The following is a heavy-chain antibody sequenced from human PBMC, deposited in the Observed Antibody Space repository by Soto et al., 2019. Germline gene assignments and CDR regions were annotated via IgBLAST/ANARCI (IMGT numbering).Heavy chain of an antibody. CDR1: GGTFSSYA. J-gene: IGHJ5*02. V-gene: IGHV1-69*13. Sequence: SVKVSCKASGGTFSSYAISWVRQAPGQGLEWMGGIIPIFGTANYAQKFQGRVTITADESTSTAYMELSSLRSEDTAVYYCASGGITIFGVASNWFDPWGQGTLVTVSS. CDR2: IIPIFGTA. CDR3: ASGGITIFGVASNWFDP. D-gene: IGHD3-3*01.